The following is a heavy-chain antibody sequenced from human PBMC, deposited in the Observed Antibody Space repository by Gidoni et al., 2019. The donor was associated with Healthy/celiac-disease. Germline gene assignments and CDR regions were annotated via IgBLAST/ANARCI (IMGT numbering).Heavy chain of an antibody. J-gene: IGHJ4*02. D-gene: IGHD3-22*01. CDR3: ARDLTRDYYDSSGCDY. V-gene: IGHV3-33*01. CDR1: GFPFRSYG. CDR2: IWYDGSNK. Sequence: QVQLVESGGGVVQPGRSLRLSCAASGFPFRSYGMHRVRQAPGKGLEWVAVIWYDGSNKYYADSVKGRFTISRDNSKNTLYLQMNSLRAEDTAVYYCARDLTRDYYDSSGCDYWGQGTLVTVSS.